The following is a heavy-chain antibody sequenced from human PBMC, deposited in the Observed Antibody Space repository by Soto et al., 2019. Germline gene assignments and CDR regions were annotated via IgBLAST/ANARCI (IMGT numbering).Heavy chain of an antibody. CDR1: GYSFTSYW. J-gene: IGHJ4*02. D-gene: IGHD3-22*01. Sequence: GESLKSSCKGSGYSFTSYWIGWVRQMPGKGLEWMGIIYPGDSDTRYSPSFQGQVTISADKSISTAYLQWSSLKASDTAMYYCARHVTGYYYDSSGYYPNLDYWGQGTLVTVSS. CDR3: ARHVTGYYYDSSGYYPNLDY. CDR2: IYPGDSDT. V-gene: IGHV5-51*01.